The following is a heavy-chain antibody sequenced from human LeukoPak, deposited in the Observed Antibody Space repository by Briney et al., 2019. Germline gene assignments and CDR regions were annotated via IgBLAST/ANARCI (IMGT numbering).Heavy chain of an antibody. V-gene: IGHV1-69*05. CDR1: GGTFSSYA. Sequence: VASVKVSCKASGGTFSSYAISWVRQAPGQGLEWMGGIIPIFGTANYAQKFQGRVTITTDESTSTAYMELSSLRSEDTAVYYCARDRVWTSSSGLDAFDIWGQGTMVTVSS. CDR2: IIPIFGTA. CDR3: ARDRVWTSSSGLDAFDI. J-gene: IGHJ3*02. D-gene: IGHD6-6*01.